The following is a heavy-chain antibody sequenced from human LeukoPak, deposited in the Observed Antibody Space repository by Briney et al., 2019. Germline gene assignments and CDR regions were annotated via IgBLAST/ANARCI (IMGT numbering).Heavy chain of an antibody. V-gene: IGHV3-21*01. CDR1: GITFSSYS. D-gene: IGHD2-15*01. J-gene: IGHJ6*03. CDR2: ISSSSSYI. CDR3: ARGYCSGGSCYSDYYYYYMDV. Sequence: GGSLRLSCAASGITFSSYSMNWVRQAPGKGLEWVSSISSSSSYIYYADSVKGRFTISRDNAKNSLYLQMNSLRAEDTAVYYCARGYCSGGSCYSDYYYYYMDVWGKGTTVTVSS.